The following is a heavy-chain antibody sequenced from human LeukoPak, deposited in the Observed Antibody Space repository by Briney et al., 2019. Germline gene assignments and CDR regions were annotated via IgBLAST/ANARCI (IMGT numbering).Heavy chain of an antibody. D-gene: IGHD1-26*01. V-gene: IGHV3-7*01. CDR3: ARDTELGFYYYYNMDV. J-gene: IGHJ6*03. CDR2: IKQDGSEK. Sequence: GGSLRLSCAASGFTFSSYWMSWVRQAPGKGLEWVANIKQDGSEKYYVDSVKGRFTISRDNAKNSLYLQMNSLRAEDTAVYYCARDTELGFYYYYNMDVWGKGTTVTVSS. CDR1: GFTFSSYW.